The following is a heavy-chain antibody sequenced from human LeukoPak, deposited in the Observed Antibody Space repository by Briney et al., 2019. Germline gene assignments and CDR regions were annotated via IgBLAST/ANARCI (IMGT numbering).Heavy chain of an antibody. CDR2: INWNGGST. CDR3: AKDLGCSGGSCYSSIFDY. Sequence: GGSLRLSCAASGFTFDDYGMSWVRQAPGKGLEWVSGINWNGGSTGYADSVKGRFTISRDNAKNSLYLQMNSLRAEDTAVYYCAKDLGCSGGSCYSSIFDYWGQGTLVTVSS. V-gene: IGHV3-20*04. D-gene: IGHD2-15*01. J-gene: IGHJ4*02. CDR1: GFTFDDYG.